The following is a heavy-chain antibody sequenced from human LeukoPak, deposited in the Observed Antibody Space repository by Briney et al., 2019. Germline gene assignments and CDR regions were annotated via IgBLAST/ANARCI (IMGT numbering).Heavy chain of an antibody. V-gene: IGHV1-69*04. CDR3: ARVRGHPPYYFDH. Sequence: SVKVSCKASGGTFSSYAISWVRQAPGQGLEWMGRIIPILGTTNYAQKFQDRVTITADKSGSTAYMELSSLRSEDTAVYYCARVRGHPPYYFDHWGQGTLVTVSS. CDR2: IIPILGTT. J-gene: IGHJ4*02. CDR1: GGTFSSYA. D-gene: IGHD3-10*01.